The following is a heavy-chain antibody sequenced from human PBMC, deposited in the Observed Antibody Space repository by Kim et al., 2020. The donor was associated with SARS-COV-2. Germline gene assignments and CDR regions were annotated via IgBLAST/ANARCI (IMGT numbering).Heavy chain of an antibody. D-gene: IGHD6-13*01. CDR3: TSPQIAAADPYYYYYGMDV. Sequence: GRFTISRDDSKNTAYLQMNSLKTEDTAVYYCTSPQIAAADPYYYYYGMDVWGQGTTVTVSS. V-gene: IGHV3-73*01. J-gene: IGHJ6*02.